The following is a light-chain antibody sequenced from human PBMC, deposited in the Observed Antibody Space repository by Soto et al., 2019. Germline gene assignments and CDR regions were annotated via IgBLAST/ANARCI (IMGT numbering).Light chain of an antibody. V-gene: IGLV2-14*01. CDR1: SSDVGGYNY. CDR2: GVN. CDR3: SSYTRSSTVI. J-gene: IGLJ2*01. Sequence: QSVLTQPASVSGSPGQSITISCTGTSSDVGGYNYVSWYQQHPGKAPKLLLYGVNNRPSGVSNRFSGSKSGNTASLTISGLQAEDEADYYCSSYTRSSTVIFGGGTKLTVL.